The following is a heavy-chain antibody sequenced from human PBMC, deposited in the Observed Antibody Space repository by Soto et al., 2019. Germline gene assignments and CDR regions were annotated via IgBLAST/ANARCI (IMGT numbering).Heavy chain of an antibody. D-gene: IGHD2-2*01. CDR3: ARGWHIVVVPAAIPTDFDY. Sequence: GGSLRLSCAASGFTFSDYYMSWIRQAPGKGLEWVSYISSSGSTIYYADSVKGRFTISRDNAKNSLYLRMNSLRAEDTAVYYCARGWHIVVVPAAIPTDFDYWGQGTLVTVSS. CDR2: ISSSGSTI. J-gene: IGHJ4*02. V-gene: IGHV3-11*01. CDR1: GFTFSDYY.